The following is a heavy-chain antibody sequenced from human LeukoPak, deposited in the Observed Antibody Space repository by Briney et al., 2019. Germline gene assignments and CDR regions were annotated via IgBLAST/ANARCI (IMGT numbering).Heavy chain of an antibody. D-gene: IGHD2-2*01. V-gene: IGHV5-51*01. Sequence: GESLKISCKGSGYSFSSFWINWVRQMPGKGLEWMGIIYPGDSDTRYSPSFQGQVTISADKSISTAYLQWSSLKASDTAIYYCARLGYCSSASCYYGMDVWGQGTTVTVSS. J-gene: IGHJ6*02. CDR1: GYSFSSFW. CDR2: IYPGDSDT. CDR3: ARLGYCSSASCYYGMDV.